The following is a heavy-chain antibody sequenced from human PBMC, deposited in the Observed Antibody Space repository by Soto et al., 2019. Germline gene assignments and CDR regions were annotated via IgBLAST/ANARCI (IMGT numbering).Heavy chain of an antibody. CDR3: ARDSLPFRAYYYDSSGSPQAGDAFDI. V-gene: IGHV1-18*01. D-gene: IGHD3-22*01. CDR2: ISAYNGNT. CDR1: GYTFTSYG. J-gene: IGHJ3*02. Sequence: ASVKVSCKASGYTFTSYGISWVRQAPGQGLEWMGWISAYNGNTNYAQKLQGRVTVTTDTSTSTAYMELRSLRSDDTAVYYCARDSLPFRAYYYDSSGSPQAGDAFDIWGQGTMVTVSS.